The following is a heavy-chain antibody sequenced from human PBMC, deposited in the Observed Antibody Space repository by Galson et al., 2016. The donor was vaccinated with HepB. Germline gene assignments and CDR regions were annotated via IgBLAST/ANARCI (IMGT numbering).Heavy chain of an antibody. J-gene: IGHJ5*01. CDR3: VRPGSWYYYDRDNHYDDS. V-gene: IGHV3-9*01. D-gene: IGHD3-22*01. Sequence: SLRLSCAASGFPFDDFAMHWVRQTPKKGLEWVASITWNGKIEDYADSVKGRFTLSRDNAENSLHLQMNSLEASDTATYFCVRPGSWYYYDRDNHYDDSWGQGTLITVSS. CDR1: GFPFDDFA. CDR2: ITWNGKIE.